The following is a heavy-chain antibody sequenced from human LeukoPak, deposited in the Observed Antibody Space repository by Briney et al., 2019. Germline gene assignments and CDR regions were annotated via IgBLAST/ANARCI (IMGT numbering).Heavy chain of an antibody. J-gene: IGHJ4*02. Sequence: ETLSLTCTVSGASISNYYWSWIRQSPGKGLEWIGYMLYSGSTNQNPSLRSRVTISVDTSKNQVSLKLSSVTAADTAVYYCARGGGWEFDYWGQGTLVTVSS. V-gene: IGHV4-59*08. CDR2: MLYSGST. D-gene: IGHD1-26*01. CDR1: GASISNYY. CDR3: ARGGGWEFDY.